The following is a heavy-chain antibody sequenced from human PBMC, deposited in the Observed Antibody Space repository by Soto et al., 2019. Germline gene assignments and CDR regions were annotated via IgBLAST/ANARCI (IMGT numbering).Heavy chain of an antibody. Sequence: GASVKVSCKASGGTFSSYAISWLRQAPGQGLEWMGGIIPIFGTANYAQKFQGRVTITADESTSTAYMELSSLRSEDTAVYYCARDLPYYYDSSGYDAFDIWGQGTMVTVSS. CDR3: ARDLPYYYDSSGYDAFDI. V-gene: IGHV1-69*13. CDR2: IIPIFGTA. CDR1: GGTFSSYA. J-gene: IGHJ3*02. D-gene: IGHD3-22*01.